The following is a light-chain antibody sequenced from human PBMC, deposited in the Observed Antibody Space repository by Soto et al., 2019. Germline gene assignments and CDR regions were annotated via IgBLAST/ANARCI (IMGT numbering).Light chain of an antibody. CDR3: XXYDNLPQT. J-gene: IGKJ1*01. CDR2: DAS. Sequence: DIPMTQSPSSLSASVGDRVTITCQASQDXXNYLNWYQQKPGKAPKLLIYDASNLETGVPSRFSGSGSGTDFTFTISXLXPXXXXTXXXXXYDNLPQTFGQGTKVEIK. V-gene: IGKV1-33*01. CDR1: QDXXNY.